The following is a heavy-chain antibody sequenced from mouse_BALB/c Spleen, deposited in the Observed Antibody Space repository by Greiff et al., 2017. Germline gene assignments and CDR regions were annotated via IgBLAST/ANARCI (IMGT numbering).Heavy chain of an antibody. Sequence: VQLQQSGAELVRPGVSVKISCKGSGYTFTDYAMHWVKQSHAKSLEWIGVISTYYGDASYNQKFKGKATMTVDKSSSTAYMELARLTSEDSAIYYCAIDSSGPPWFAYWGQGTLVTVSA. CDR3: AIDSSGPPWFAY. D-gene: IGHD3-2*01. CDR2: ISTYYGDA. V-gene: IGHV1S137*01. J-gene: IGHJ3*01. CDR1: GYTFTDYA.